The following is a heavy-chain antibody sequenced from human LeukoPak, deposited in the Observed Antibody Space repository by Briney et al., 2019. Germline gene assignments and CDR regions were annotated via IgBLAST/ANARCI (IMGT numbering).Heavy chain of an antibody. Sequence: GGSLRLSCAASEFSLSNYWMSWVRQAPGKGLQWVATIKPDGSEQNYLDSVKGRFTISRDNAKNALFLKMNRLGSEDTAVYYCARVAATATGAYDVWGQGAMVTVS. CDR2: IKPDGSEQ. D-gene: IGHD2-21*02. J-gene: IGHJ3*01. CDR1: EFSLSNYW. CDR3: ARVAATATGAYDV. V-gene: IGHV3-7*04.